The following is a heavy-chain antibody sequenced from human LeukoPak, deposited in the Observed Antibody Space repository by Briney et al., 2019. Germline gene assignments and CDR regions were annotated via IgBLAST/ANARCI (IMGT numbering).Heavy chain of an antibody. CDR3: ARSLRWHYFDY. CDR2: ISYDGSNK. J-gene: IGHJ4*02. V-gene: IGHV3-30*09. Sequence: GRSLRLSCAASGFTFSSYAMHWVRQAPGKGLEWVAVISYDGSNKYYADSGKGRFAISRDNSKNTLYRQMNSLRAEDTAVYYCARSLRWHYFDYWGQGTLVTVSS. CDR1: GFTFSSYA. D-gene: IGHD4-23*01.